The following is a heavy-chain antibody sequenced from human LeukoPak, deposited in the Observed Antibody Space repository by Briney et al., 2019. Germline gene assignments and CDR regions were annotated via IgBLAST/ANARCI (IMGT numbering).Heavy chain of an antibody. J-gene: IGHJ3*02. CDR2: IIPIFGTA. V-gene: IGHV1-69*13. CDR3: ARDRLDYGDYVAFDI. D-gene: IGHD4-17*01. CDR1: GGTFSSYA. Sequence: SVRVSCKASGGTFSSYAISWVRQAPGQGLEWMGGIIPIFGTANYAQKFQGRVTITADESTSTAYMELSSLRSEDTAVYYCARDRLDYGDYVAFDIWGQGTMVTVSS.